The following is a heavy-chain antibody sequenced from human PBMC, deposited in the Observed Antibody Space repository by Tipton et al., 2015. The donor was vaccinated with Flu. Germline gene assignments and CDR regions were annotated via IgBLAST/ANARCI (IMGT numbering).Heavy chain of an antibody. CDR2: IYYSGST. Sequence: TLSLTCTVSGGSISSGGYYRSWIRQHPGKGLEWIGYIYYSGSTNYNPSLKSRVTISVDTSKNQFSLKLSSVTAADTAVYYCARDSTNYDFWSGYSDYGMDVWGQGTTVTVSS. D-gene: IGHD3-3*01. V-gene: IGHV4-61*08. J-gene: IGHJ6*02. CDR3: ARDSTNYDFWSGYSDYGMDV. CDR1: GGSISSGGYY.